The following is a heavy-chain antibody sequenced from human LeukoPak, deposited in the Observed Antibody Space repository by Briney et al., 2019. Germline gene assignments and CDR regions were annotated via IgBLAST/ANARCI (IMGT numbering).Heavy chain of an antibody. CDR1: GNYW. CDR2: INSDGSWT. D-gene: IGHD2-2*01. CDR3: ARGVGYCSSTSCYAPPTQI. Sequence: GGSLRLSCAASGNYWMHWVRQAPGKGLVWVSHINSDGSWTSYADSVKGRFTISKDNSKNTLYLQMNSLRAEDTAVYYCARGVGYCSSTSCYAPPTQIWGQGTMVTVSS. J-gene: IGHJ3*01. V-gene: IGHV3-74*01.